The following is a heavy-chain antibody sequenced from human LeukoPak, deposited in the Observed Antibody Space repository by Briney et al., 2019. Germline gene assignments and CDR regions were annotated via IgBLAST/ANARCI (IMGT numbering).Heavy chain of an antibody. CDR3: AKTWGVAGPTPQGDY. CDR1: GFTLSSYA. D-gene: IGHD6-19*01. J-gene: IGHJ4*02. CDR2: ISGSGGST. V-gene: IGHV3-23*01. Sequence: GGSLRLSCAASGFTLSSYAMSWVRQAPGKGLEWVSAISGSGGSTYYADSVEGRFTISRDNSKNTLYLQMNSLRAEDTAVYYCAKTWGVAGPTPQGDYWGQGTLVTVSS.